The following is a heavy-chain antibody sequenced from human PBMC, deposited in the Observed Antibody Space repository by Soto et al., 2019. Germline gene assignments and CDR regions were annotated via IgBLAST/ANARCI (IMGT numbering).Heavy chain of an antibody. CDR1: GGSFSSGGYS. V-gene: IGHV4-31*03. D-gene: IGHD4-17*01. CDR2: IYYSGST. Sequence: QVQLQESGPGLVKPSQTLSLTCTVSGGSFSSGGYSWGWIRQHPGKGREGIGYIYYSGSTYYNPSLKSRVTISVDTSKNQFSLKLSSVTAADTAVYYCARDSRVTTIWGQGTLVTVSS. CDR3: ARDSRVTTI. J-gene: IGHJ4*02.